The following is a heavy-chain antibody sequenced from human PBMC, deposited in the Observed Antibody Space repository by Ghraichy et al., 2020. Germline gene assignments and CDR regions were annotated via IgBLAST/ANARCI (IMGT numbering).Heavy chain of an antibody. CDR2: IYYSGST. CDR3: ARRGYDILSGVYYFDY. D-gene: IGHD3-9*01. V-gene: IGHV4-39*01. CDR1: GGSISSSSYY. Sequence: SETLSLTCTVSGGSISSSSYYWGWIRQPPGKGLEWIGSIYYSGSTYYNPSLKSRVTISVDTSKNQFSLKLSSVTAADTAVYYCARRGYDILSGVYYFDYWGQGTLVTVSS. J-gene: IGHJ4*02.